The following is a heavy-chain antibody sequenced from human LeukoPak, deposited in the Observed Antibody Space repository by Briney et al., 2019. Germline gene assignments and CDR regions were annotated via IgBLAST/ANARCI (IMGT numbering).Heavy chain of an antibody. Sequence: PGRSLRLSCAASGFTFSSYGMHWVRQAPGKGLEWVAVIWYDGSNKYYADSVKGRFTISRDNSKNTLYLQMNSLRAEDTAVYYCARDSPDTAMAGCDYWGQGTLVTVSS. D-gene: IGHD5-18*01. V-gene: IGHV3-33*01. CDR3: ARDSPDTAMAGCDY. J-gene: IGHJ4*02. CDR2: IWYDGSNK. CDR1: GFTFSSYG.